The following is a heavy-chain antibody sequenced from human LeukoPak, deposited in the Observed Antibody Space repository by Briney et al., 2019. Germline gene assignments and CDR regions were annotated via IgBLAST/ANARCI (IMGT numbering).Heavy chain of an antibody. CDR3: ARSKGRAQREYGMDV. J-gene: IGHJ6*02. Sequence: GGSLRLSCAASGFTFKNYGMNWVRQAPGKGLEWVSSISSGSTYIDNADSLKGRFTISRDNAKNSLYLEMNSLRAEDTAVYYCARSKGRAQREYGMDVWGQGTTVTVSS. CDR1: GFTFKNYG. D-gene: IGHD6-25*01. V-gene: IGHV3-21*06. CDR2: ISSGSTYI.